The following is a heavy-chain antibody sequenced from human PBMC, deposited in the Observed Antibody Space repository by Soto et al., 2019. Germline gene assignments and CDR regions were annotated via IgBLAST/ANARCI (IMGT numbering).Heavy chain of an antibody. J-gene: IGHJ4*02. D-gene: IGHD5-12*01. CDR1: GYAFTGYY. CDR3: ARANSGDDDEFDY. CDR2: VSPKNGDT. V-gene: IGHV1-2*02. Sequence: ASVKVSCKASGYAFTGYYIHWVRQAPGQGLEWMGWVSPKNGDTDYAQRFQGRVTMTRDTSITSAYLDLTRLRYDDTATYFCARANSGDDDEFDYWGQGTLVTVSS.